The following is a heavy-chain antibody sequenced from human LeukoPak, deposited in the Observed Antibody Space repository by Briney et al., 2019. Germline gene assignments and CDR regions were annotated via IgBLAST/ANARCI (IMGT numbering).Heavy chain of an antibody. D-gene: IGHD2/OR15-2a*01. V-gene: IGHV3-74*01. Sequence: GGSLRLSCAASGFTFDDYAMHWVRQVPGKGLVWVSHINSDGSWTSYADSVKGRFTISKDNAKNTVYLQMNSLRAEDTAVYYCVSFYETYWGRGTLVTVSS. CDR3: VSFYETY. J-gene: IGHJ4*02. CDR2: INSDGSWT. CDR1: GFTFDDYA.